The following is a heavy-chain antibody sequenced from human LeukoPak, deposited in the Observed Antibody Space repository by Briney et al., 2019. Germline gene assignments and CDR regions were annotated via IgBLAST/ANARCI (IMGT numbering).Heavy chain of an antibody. CDR3: AGDFGPYSNYVCH. CDR1: GFTFRSYW. V-gene: IGHV3-7*01. J-gene: IGHJ4*02. CDR2: IKKDGSEK. D-gene: IGHD4-11*01. Sequence: GGSLRLSCAASGFTFRSYWMSWVRQAPGKGLEWVANIKKDGSEKYYVDSVKGRFTISRDNAKNSLYLQMNSLRAEDTAVYYCAGDFGPYSNYVCHWGQGTLVTVSS.